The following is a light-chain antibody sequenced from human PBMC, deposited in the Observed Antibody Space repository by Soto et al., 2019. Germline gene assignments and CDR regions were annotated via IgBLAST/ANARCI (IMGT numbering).Light chain of an antibody. CDR2: SAS. J-gene: IGKJ1*01. V-gene: IGKV3-15*01. CDR3: LQYNDWPRT. Sequence: EIVMTQSPATLSVSPGERATLSCRASQSVSSNLVWNQQRPGQAPRLLSYSASTRAAGVPDRISVSGSGTEFTLTISSLQSEDFAVYYCLQYNDWPRTFGQGTKVEIK. CDR1: QSVSSN.